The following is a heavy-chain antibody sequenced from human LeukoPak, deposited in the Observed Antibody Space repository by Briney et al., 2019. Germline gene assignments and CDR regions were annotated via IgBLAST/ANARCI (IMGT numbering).Heavy chain of an antibody. Sequence: GGSLRLSCAASGFTFSGYAMHWVRQAPGKGLEYVSAISSNGGSTYYANSVKGRFTISRDNSKNTLYLQMGSLRAEDMAVYYCARLSSGYDYDDAFDIWGQGTMVTVSS. V-gene: IGHV3-64*01. CDR3: ARLSSGYDYDDAFDI. D-gene: IGHD5-12*01. J-gene: IGHJ3*02. CDR1: GFTFSGYA. CDR2: ISSNGGST.